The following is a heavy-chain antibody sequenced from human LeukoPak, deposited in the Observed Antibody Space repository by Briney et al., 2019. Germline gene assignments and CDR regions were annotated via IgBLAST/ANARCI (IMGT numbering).Heavy chain of an antibody. Sequence: GGSLRLSCAASGITFSTSGMQWVRQAPGKGLEWVAFIWSDGSNKYHADSVKGRFTISRDKSKDTLYLQMNSLRAEDTAVYYCARDKGTTCIDNWGQGALVTVSS. J-gene: IGHJ4*02. CDR2: IWSDGSNK. D-gene: IGHD4-17*01. V-gene: IGHV3-33*01. CDR1: GITFSTSG. CDR3: ARDKGTTCIDN.